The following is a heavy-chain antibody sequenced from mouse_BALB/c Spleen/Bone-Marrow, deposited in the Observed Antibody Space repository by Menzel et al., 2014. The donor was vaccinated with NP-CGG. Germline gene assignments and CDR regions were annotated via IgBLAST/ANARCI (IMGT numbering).Heavy chain of an antibody. CDR1: GFSLSTSGMG. Sequence: QVQLQQSGPGILQPSQTLSLTCSFSGFSLSTSGMGVSWIRQPSGKGLEWLAHIYWDDDKRYNPSLKSRLTISKDTSSNQVFLKITSVDTADTATYYCARNRYRYDDGPAWFAYWGQGTLVTVSA. CDR3: ARNRYRYDDGPAWFAY. CDR2: IYWDDDK. V-gene: IGHV8-12*01. D-gene: IGHD2-14*01. J-gene: IGHJ3*01.